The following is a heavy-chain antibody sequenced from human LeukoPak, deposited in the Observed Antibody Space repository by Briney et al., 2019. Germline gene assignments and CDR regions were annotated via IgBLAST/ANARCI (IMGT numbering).Heavy chain of an antibody. J-gene: IGHJ4*02. CDR1: GFSLGDAW. V-gene: IGHV3-15*01. CDR2: IKPKTHGGTT. CDR3: AQLGGGGY. D-gene: IGHD2-15*01. Sequence: PGGSLRLSCAASGFSLGDAWMSWVRQAPGKGFDCVGRIKPKTHGGTTDYAESVNGRFSVSRDDSKNTMYLQINSLTTEDTGLYHCAQLGGGGYWGQGTQVTVSS.